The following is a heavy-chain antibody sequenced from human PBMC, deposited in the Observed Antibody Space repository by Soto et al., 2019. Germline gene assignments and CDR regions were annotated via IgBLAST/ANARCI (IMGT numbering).Heavy chain of an antibody. CDR1: GFSLTTTGVG. D-gene: IGHD6-25*01. Sequence: QITLKESGPTLVNPTQTLTLTCTFSGFSLTTTGVGVGWIRQPPGKALEWLALIYWGDDKRYSPSLKSRLTITKDASNNQVVLTMTTMDPVDTATYYCAPVAALPNWFDTWGQGTLVTVSS. V-gene: IGHV2-5*02. CDR2: IYWGDDK. J-gene: IGHJ5*02. CDR3: APVAALPNWFDT.